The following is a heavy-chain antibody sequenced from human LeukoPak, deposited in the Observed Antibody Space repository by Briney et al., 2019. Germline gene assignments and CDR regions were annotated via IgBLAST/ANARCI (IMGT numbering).Heavy chain of an antibody. V-gene: IGHV3-30*18. CDR2: ISYDGSNK. CDR3: AKDPDCSGGSCVGYFQH. Sequence: GGSLRLSCAASGFTFSSYGMHWVRQAPGKGLEWVAVISYDGSNKYYADSVKGRFTISRDNSKNTLYLQMNSLRAEDTAVYYCAKDPDCSGGSCVGYFQHWGQGTLVTVSS. CDR1: GFTFSSYG. D-gene: IGHD2-15*01. J-gene: IGHJ1*01.